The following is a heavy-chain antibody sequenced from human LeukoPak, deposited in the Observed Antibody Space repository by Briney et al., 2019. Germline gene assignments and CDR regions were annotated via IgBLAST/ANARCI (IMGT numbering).Heavy chain of an antibody. CDR1: GGSISSSSYY. J-gene: IGHJ3*02. CDR2: IYYSGST. Sequence: SETLSLTCTVSGGSISSSSYYWGWIRQPPGKGLEWIGSIYYSGSTYYNPSLKGRVTISVDTSKNQFSLKLSSVTAADTAVYYCARDRFRGYDYHPDFDAFDIWGQGTMVTVSS. D-gene: IGHD5-12*01. V-gene: IGHV4-39*07. CDR3: ARDRFRGYDYHPDFDAFDI.